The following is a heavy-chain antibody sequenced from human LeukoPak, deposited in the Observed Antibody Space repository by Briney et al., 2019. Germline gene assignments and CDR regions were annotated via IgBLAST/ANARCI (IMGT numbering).Heavy chain of an antibody. J-gene: IGHJ4*02. CDR2: IYSSGDT. CDR1: GGSISSYY. V-gene: IGHV4-4*07. D-gene: IGHD2-15*01. Sequence: SETLSLTCTVSGGSISSYYWSWIRQPAGKGLEWVGRIYSSGDTNYNPSLMSRLTMSVDTSKNQLSLRLGSVTAADTALYFCAGSGDTYFFDYWGQGTLVTVSS. CDR3: AGSGDTYFFDY.